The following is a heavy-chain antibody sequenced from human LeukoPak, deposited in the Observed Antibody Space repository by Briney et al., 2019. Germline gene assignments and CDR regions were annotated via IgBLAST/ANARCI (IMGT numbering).Heavy chain of an antibody. J-gene: IGHJ6*02. V-gene: IGHV4-59*01. CDR2: IYYSGST. CDR3: ARDRGYSSRWYSPYYYYGMDV. CDR1: GGSISSYY. D-gene: IGHD6-13*01. Sequence: SETLSLTCTVSGGSISSYYWSWIRQPPGKGLEWIGYIYYSGSTNYNPSLKSRVTISVDTSKNQFSLKLSSVTAADTAVYYCARDRGYSSRWYSPYYYYGMDVWGQGTTVTVSS.